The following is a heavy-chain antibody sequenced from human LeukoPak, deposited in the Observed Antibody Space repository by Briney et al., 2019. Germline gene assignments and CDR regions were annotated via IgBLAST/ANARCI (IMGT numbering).Heavy chain of an antibody. CDR1: GFTFSDYY. Sequence: GGSLRLSCAASGFTFSDYYMSWIRQAPGKGLEWVSYISSSGSTIYYADSVKGRFTISRDNAKNSLYLQMNGLRAEDTAVYYCARGTYYYDSSGYSGEYFQHWGQGTLVTVSS. CDR2: ISSSGSTI. J-gene: IGHJ1*01. CDR3: ARGTYYYDSSGYSGEYFQH. D-gene: IGHD3-22*01. V-gene: IGHV3-11*01.